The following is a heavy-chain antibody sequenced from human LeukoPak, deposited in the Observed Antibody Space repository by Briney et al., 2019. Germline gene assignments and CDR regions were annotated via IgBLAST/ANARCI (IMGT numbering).Heavy chain of an antibody. D-gene: IGHD3-22*01. J-gene: IGHJ4*02. V-gene: IGHV3-23*01. CDR3: AKFSSGYHSYYFDY. Sequence: PGGSLRLSCAASGFTFSWYWMSWVRQAPGKGLEWVSAISGSGGSTYYADSVKGRFTISRDNSKNTLYLQMNSLRAEDTAVYYCAKFSSGYHSYYFDYWGQGTLVTVSS. CDR2: ISGSGGST. CDR1: GFTFSWYW.